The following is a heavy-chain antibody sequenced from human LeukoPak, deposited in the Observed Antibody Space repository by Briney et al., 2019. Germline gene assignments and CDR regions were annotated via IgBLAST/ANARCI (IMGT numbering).Heavy chain of an antibody. CDR1: GFTFSGYE. J-gene: IGHJ4*02. Sequence: GGSLRLSCAASGFTFSGYEMNWVRQAPGKGLEWVSYISSSGGIIYYADSVKGRFTISRDNAKNSLSLQMNSPRAEDTAVYYCARDGRYCSTTSCPLAAFDYWGQGTLVTVSS. D-gene: IGHD2-2*01. CDR3: ARDGRYCSTTSCPLAAFDY. CDR2: ISSSGGII. V-gene: IGHV3-48*03.